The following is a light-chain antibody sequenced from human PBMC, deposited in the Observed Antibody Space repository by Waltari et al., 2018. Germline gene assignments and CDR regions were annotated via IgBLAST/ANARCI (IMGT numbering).Light chain of an antibody. J-gene: IGKJ1*01. CDR1: QSVSNN. CDR2: AAS. CDR3: QQYNSWPRT. Sequence: EIVMTQSPATLSVSPGERATLPCRASQSVSNNLAWYQQRPGQAPRLLMYAASSRATGIPARFSGSGSGTDFTLTISSLQSEDFAVYYCQQYNSWPRTFGQGTKVDIK. V-gene: IGKV3-15*01.